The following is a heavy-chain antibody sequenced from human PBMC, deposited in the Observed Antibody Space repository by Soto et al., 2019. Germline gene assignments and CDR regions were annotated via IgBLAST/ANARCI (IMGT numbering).Heavy chain of an antibody. CDR2: IIPIIGTA. CDR1: GGTFNNYA. J-gene: IGHJ4*02. CDR3: ARGGVDVVATSGFDY. Sequence: QVQLVPSGAEVKKPGSSVKVSCKASGGTFNNYAISWVRQAPGQGLEWMGGIIPIIGTADYAHKFQGRLAISADESTGTTFMELSSLRSEDTALYYCARGGVDVVATSGFDYWGQGTLVTVSS. V-gene: IGHV1-69*01. D-gene: IGHD5-12*01.